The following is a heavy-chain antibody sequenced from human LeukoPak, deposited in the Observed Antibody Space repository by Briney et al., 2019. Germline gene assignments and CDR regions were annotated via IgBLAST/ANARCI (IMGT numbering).Heavy chain of an antibody. CDR3: ARDGYCSSTSCPTYDY. D-gene: IGHD2-2*03. Sequence: PGGSLRLSCAASGFTFSDYYMSWIRQAPGKGLEWVSYISSSSSTIYYADSVKGRFTISRDNAKNSLYLQMNSLRAEDTAVYYCARDGYCSSTSCPTYDYWGQGTLVTVSP. J-gene: IGHJ4*02. V-gene: IGHV3-11*01. CDR2: ISSSSSTI. CDR1: GFTFSDYY.